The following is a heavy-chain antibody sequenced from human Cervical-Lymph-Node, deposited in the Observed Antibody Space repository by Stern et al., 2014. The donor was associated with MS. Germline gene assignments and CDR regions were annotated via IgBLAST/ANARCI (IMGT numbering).Heavy chain of an antibody. D-gene: IGHD3-16*01. CDR3: ARGYKYAYI. V-gene: IGHV3-11*01. CDR1: GFSFSDFY. CDR2: ISSGVSAI. J-gene: IGHJ4*02. Sequence: QVQLVESARGLVKPGGPLRLSCAASGFSFSDFYMSWIRQTQGRGLDWVSHISSGVSAIFYAESGKGRFTSSRDNAKNSLYLEMNSLRAEDAAVYYCARGYKYAYIWGQGALVTVSS.